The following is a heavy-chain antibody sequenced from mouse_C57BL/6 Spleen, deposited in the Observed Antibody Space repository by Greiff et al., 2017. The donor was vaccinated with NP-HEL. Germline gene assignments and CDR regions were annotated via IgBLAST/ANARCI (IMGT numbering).Heavy chain of an antibody. CDR2: INPNNGGT. V-gene: IGHV1-26*01. CDR3: ARRTRTWYFDV. Sequence: EVQLQQSGPELVKPGASVKISCKASGYTFTDYYMNWVKQSHGKSLEWIGDINPNNGGTSYNQKFKGKATLTVDKSSSTAYMELRSLTSEDSAVYYCARRTRTWYFDVWGTGTTVTVSS. J-gene: IGHJ1*03. CDR1: GYTFTDYY.